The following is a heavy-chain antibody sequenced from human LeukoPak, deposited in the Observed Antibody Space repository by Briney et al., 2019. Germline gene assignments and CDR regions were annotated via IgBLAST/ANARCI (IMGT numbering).Heavy chain of an antibody. CDR3: ARDRGWSNDNHYYGMDV. Sequence: SETLSLTCTVSAGSISSDYWSWIRQPPGKGLEWIGHTYYTGRTNYNPSLNSRVTISVDTSKNQFSLKMTSVTAADTAVYYCARDRGWSNDNHYYGMDVWGQGTTVTVSS. V-gene: IGHV4-59*01. CDR1: AGSISSDY. J-gene: IGHJ6*02. CDR2: TYYTGRT. D-gene: IGHD1/OR15-1a*01.